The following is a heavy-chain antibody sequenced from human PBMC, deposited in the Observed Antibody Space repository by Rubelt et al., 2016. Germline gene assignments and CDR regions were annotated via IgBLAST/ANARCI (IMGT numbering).Heavy chain of an antibody. CDR3: ARSFMVVSAIDY. D-gene: IGHD2-15*01. CDR2: IYHSGST. Sequence: QVQLQQWGAGLLKPSETLSLTCDVYGGSFSGYYWSWIRQPPGKGLEWIGEIYHSGSTNYNPSLKSRVTISVNKSKNQFSLNPYSVTAADTAVYYCARSFMVVSAIDYWGQGTLVTVSS. V-gene: IGHV4-34*01. CDR1: GGSFSGYY. J-gene: IGHJ4*02.